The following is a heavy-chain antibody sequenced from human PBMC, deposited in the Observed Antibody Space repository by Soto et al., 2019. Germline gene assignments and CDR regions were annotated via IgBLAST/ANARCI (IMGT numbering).Heavy chain of an antibody. Sequence: GGSLRLSCAASGFTFSSYSMNWVRQAPGKGLEWVSSISSSSSYIYYADSVKGRFTISRDNAKNSLYLQMNSLRAEDTAVYYCARDRGYMIPHDYWGQGTLVTVSS. J-gene: IGHJ4*02. CDR3: ARDRGYMIPHDY. CDR1: GFTFSSYS. V-gene: IGHV3-21*01. CDR2: ISSSSSYI. D-gene: IGHD3-22*01.